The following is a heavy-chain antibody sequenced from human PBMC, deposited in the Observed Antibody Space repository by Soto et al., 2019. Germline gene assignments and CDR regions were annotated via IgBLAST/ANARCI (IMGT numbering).Heavy chain of an antibody. D-gene: IGHD4-17*01. J-gene: IGHJ4*02. Sequence: SVKVSCKASGGTFSSYAISWVRQAPGQGLEWMGGIIPIFGTANYAQKVQGRVTITADESTSTAYMELSSLRSEDTAVYYCARELQNDYGDNSFDYWGQGTLVTVSS. CDR1: GGTFSSYA. CDR3: ARELQNDYGDNSFDY. CDR2: IIPIFGTA. V-gene: IGHV1-69*13.